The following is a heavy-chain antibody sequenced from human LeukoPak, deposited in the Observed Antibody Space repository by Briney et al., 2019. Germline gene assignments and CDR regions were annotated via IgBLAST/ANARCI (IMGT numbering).Heavy chain of an antibody. D-gene: IGHD5-18*01. V-gene: IGHV3-21*01. Sequence: GGSLRLSCAASGFTFSSYSMNWVRQAPGKGLEWVSSISSSSSYIYYADSVKGRFTISRDNAKNSLYLQMNSLRAEDTAVYYCARDHRLLPWFDPWGQRTLVTVSS. J-gene: IGHJ5*02. CDR2: ISSSSSYI. CDR3: ARDHRLLPWFDP. CDR1: GFTFSSYS.